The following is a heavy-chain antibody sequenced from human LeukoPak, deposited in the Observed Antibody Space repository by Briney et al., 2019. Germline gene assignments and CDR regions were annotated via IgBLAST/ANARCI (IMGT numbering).Heavy chain of an antibody. D-gene: IGHD3-9*01. J-gene: IGHJ4*02. CDR2: INHSGST. V-gene: IGHV4-34*01. CDR3: ARRSLRYFDWLSTFDY. Sequence: SETLPLTCSVSGGSINNYYWTWIRQPAGKGLEWIGEINHSGSTNYNPSLKSRVTISVDTSKNQFSLKLSSVTAADTAVYYCARRSLRYFDWLSTFDYWGQGTLVTVSS. CDR1: GGSINNYY.